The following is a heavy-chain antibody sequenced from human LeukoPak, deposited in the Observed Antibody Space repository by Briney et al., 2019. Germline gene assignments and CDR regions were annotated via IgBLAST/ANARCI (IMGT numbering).Heavy chain of an antibody. CDR3: AKADLATCAGGTCYFFDH. Sequence: GESLRLSCAASGFSFSAYAVSWVRLAPGKGLEWVSAISGSGGSTYYADSVKGRFTISRDNSKNTLFLQMNSLRAEDTAIYYCAKADLATCAGGTCYFFDHWGQGILVTVSS. J-gene: IGHJ4*02. V-gene: IGHV3-23*01. CDR2: ISGSGGST. D-gene: IGHD2-15*01. CDR1: GFSFSAYA.